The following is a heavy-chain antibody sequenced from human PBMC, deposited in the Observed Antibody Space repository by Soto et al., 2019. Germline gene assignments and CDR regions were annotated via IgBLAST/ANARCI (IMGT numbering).Heavy chain of an antibody. Sequence: VQLVQSGAEVKKPGASVKVSCKASGYTFTSYGISWVRQAPGQGLEWMGWISAYNGNTNDAQKLQGRVTMTTDTSTSTAYMELRSLRSEDTAVYYCARVADEILGYCSGGSCYSYNWFDPWGQGTLVTVSS. V-gene: IGHV1-18*01. CDR1: GYTFTSYG. D-gene: IGHD2-15*01. CDR3: ARVADEILGYCSGGSCYSYNWFDP. J-gene: IGHJ5*02. CDR2: ISAYNGNT.